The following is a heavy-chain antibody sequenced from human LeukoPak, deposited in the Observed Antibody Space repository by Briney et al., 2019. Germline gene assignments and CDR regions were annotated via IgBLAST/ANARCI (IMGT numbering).Heavy chain of an antibody. D-gene: IGHD5-18*01. CDR3: ARQYSGFDY. CDR1: GDSISSNSGV. V-gene: IGHV6-1*01. J-gene: IGHJ4*02. CDR2: PYYRYKWYN. Sequence: SQTLSLTCVISGDSISSNSGVWNWLTQSPSRSLKCPGRPYYRYKWYNDYAVSVKSRITINPDKSKNQFSLQLNSLTPEDTAVYYCARQYSGFDYWVQGTVVSV.